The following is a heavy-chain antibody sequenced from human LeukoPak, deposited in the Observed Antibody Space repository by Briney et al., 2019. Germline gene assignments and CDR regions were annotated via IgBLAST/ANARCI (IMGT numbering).Heavy chain of an antibody. CDR2: INPNSGGT. D-gene: IGHD3-22*01. V-gene: IGHV1-2*02. J-gene: IGHJ4*02. CDR1: GYTFTGYY. Sequence: ASVKVSCKASGYTFTGYYMHWVRQAPGQGLKWMGWINPNSGGTNYAQKFQGRVTMTRDTSISTAYMELSRLRSDDTAVYYCARFGVVVHPYYFDYWGQGTLVTVSS. CDR3: ARFGVVVHPYYFDY.